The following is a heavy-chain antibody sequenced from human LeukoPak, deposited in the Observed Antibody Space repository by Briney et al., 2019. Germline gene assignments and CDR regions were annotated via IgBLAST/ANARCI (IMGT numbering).Heavy chain of an antibody. CDR1: GYTFTGYY. V-gene: IGHV1-2*04. J-gene: IGHJ4*02. Sequence: ASVMVSCKATGYTFTGYYMHWVRQAPGQGLEWMGWINPNSGGTNYAQKFQGWVTMTRDTSISTAYMELSRLRSDDTAVYYCARSRFGGVIVPFDYWGQGTLVTVSS. CDR3: ARSRFGGVIVPFDY. CDR2: INPNSGGT. D-gene: IGHD3-16*02.